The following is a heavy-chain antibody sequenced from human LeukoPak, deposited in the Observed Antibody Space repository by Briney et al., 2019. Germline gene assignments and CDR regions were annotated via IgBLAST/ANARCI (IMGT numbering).Heavy chain of an antibody. D-gene: IGHD1-26*01. CDR2: ISYDGSNK. CDR1: GFTFSSYA. CDR3: ARAQGWEPHQSADY. J-gene: IGHJ4*02. Sequence: GGSLRLSCAASGFTFSSYAMHWVRQAPGKGLEWVAVISYDGSNKYYADSVKGRFTISRDNSKNTLYLQMNSLRAEDTAVYYCARAQGWEPHQSADYWGQGTLVTVSS. V-gene: IGHV3-30*04.